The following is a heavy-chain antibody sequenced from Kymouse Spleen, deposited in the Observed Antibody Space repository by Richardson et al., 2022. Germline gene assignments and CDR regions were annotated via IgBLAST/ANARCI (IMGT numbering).Heavy chain of an antibody. D-gene: IGHD6-13*01. CDR3: AREKAAAGPWGMDV. J-gene: IGHJ6*02. V-gene: IGHV3-13*01. Sequence: EVQLVESGGGLVQPGGSLRLSCAASGFTFSSYDMHWVRQATGKGLEWVSAIGTAGDTYYPGSVKGRFTISRENAKNSLYLQMNSLRAGDTAVYYCAREKAAAGPWGMDVWGQGTTVTVSS. CDR2: IGTAGDT. CDR1: GFTFSSYD.